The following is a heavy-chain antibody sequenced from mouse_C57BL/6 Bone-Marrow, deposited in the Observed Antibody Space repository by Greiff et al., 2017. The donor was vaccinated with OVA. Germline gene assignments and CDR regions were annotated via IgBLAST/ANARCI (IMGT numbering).Heavy chain of an antibody. CDR3: ARPYGSVEGNAMDY. CDR2: ISSGSSTI. V-gene: IGHV5-17*01. Sequence: EVMLVESGGGLVKPGGSLKLSCAASGFTFSDYGMHWVRQAPEKGLEWVAYISSGSSTIYYADTVKGRFTISRDNAKNTLFLQMTSLRSEDTAMYYCARPYGSVEGNAMDYWGQGTSVTVSS. J-gene: IGHJ4*01. D-gene: IGHD1-1*01. CDR1: GFTFSDYG.